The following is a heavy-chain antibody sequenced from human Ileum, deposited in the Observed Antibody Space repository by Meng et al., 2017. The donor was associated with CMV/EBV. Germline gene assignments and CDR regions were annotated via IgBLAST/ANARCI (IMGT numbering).Heavy chain of an antibody. J-gene: IGHJ4*02. D-gene: IGHD1-26*01. V-gene: IGHV3-7*01. CDR2: IKQDGSET. Sequence: GGSLRLSCAASGFTFSGYWMSWVRQAPGKGLEWVAMIKQDGSETHYEDSVKGRVTISRDNAKNTLYLQMSSLTADDTAVYYCARGLVGAVGFGDSWGQGTLVTVSS. CDR3: ARGLVGAVGFGDS. CDR1: GFTFSGYW.